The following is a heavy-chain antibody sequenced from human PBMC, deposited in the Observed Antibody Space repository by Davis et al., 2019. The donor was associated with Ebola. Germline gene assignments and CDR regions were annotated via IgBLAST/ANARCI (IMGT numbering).Heavy chain of an antibody. CDR2: INHSGST. CDR3: ARLCIAAAGVDYYYYGMDV. CDR1: GGSFSGYY. J-gene: IGHJ6*04. Sequence: SETLSLTCAVYGGSFSGYYWSWIRQPPGKGLEWIGEINHSGSTNYNPSLKSRVTIPVDTSKNQFSLKLSSVTAADTAVYYCARLCIAAAGVDYYYYGMDVWGKGTTVTVSS. V-gene: IGHV4-34*01. D-gene: IGHD6-13*01.